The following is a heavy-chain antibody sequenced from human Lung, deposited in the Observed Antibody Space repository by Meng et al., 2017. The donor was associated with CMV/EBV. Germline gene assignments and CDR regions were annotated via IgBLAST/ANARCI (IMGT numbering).Heavy chain of an antibody. CDR1: GFSFSSYG. Sequence: GGSXRLXXAASGFSFSSYGIHWVRQAPGKGLERVAFIRYDGSNKYYADSVNARFTISRDNSKSTVSLQMNSLRPVDTDVYYCAKDLSTSINCPSHWGQGTLVTVSS. V-gene: IGHV3-30*02. D-gene: IGHD1-1*01. J-gene: IGHJ4*02. CDR2: IRYDGSNK. CDR3: AKDLSTSINCPSH.